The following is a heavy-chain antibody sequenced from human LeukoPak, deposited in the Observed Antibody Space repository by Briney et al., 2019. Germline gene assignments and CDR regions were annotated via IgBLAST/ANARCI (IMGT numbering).Heavy chain of an antibody. D-gene: IGHD1-1*01. V-gene: IGHV3-23*01. J-gene: IGHJ4*02. CDR2: ISGSGAHT. CDR1: GFTFSLYD. CDR3: AGASGTTGTWRH. Sequence: PGGSLRLSCADSGFTFSLYDMSWLRQAPGKGLEWVSVISGSGAHTYYADSVRGRFTISRDNSKNTLYLQMSSLSADDTAVYYCAGASGTTGTWRHWGQGTLVTVSS.